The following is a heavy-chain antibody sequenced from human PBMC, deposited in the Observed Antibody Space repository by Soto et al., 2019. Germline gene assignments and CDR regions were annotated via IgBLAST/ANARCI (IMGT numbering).Heavy chain of an antibody. CDR1: GGTFSSYT. D-gene: IGHD2-8*01. Sequence: QVQLVQSGAEVKTPGSSVNVSCQASGGTFSSYTISWVRQAPGQGLEWMGRIIPILGIANYAQKCQGRVTITADTSTSTAYMELRSLRSEDTAGYYGARDLKTNALDAFDIWVQGTMVTVSS. CDR2: IIPILGIA. V-gene: IGHV1-69*08. J-gene: IGHJ3*02. CDR3: ARDLKTNALDAFDI.